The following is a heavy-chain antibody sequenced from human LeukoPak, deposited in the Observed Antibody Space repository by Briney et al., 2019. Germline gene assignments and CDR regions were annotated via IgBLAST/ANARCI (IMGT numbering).Heavy chain of an antibody. J-gene: IGHJ4*02. Sequence: GASVKVSCKASGYTFASYYMHWVRQAPGQGLEWMGIINPSGGSTSYAQKFQGRVTMTRDTSTSTVYMELSSLRSEDTAVYYCARRGQWLAGLDYWGQGTLVTVSS. V-gene: IGHV1-46*01. CDR1: GYTFASYY. CDR3: ARRGQWLAGLDY. CDR2: INPSGGST. D-gene: IGHD6-19*01.